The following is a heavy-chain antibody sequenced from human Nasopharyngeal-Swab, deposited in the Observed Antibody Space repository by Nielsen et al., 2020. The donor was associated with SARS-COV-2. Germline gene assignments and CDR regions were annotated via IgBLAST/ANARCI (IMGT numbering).Heavy chain of an antibody. CDR3: ARVYTIFGKRIYDAFDI. V-gene: IGHV1-69*06. CDR1: GGTFSSYA. D-gene: IGHD3-3*01. CDR2: IIPIFGTA. Sequence: SVKVPCKAYGGTFSSYAIRWVRQAPGKGVEGMGGIIPIFGTANYAQKFQGRVTIHADKSTSTAYMELSSLRSEDTAVYYCARVYTIFGKRIYDAFDIWGQGTMVTVSS. J-gene: IGHJ3*02.